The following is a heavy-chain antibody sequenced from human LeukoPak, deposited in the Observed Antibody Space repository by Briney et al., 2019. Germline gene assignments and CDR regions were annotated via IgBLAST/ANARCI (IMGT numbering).Heavy chain of an antibody. CDR1: GYSFTTYW. Sequence: GASLKISCKGSGYSFTTYWISWVRQMPGKGLEWMGRIDPSDSYTNYSPSFQGHVTISADKSISTAFLQWSSLKASDTAMYYCARLGFGELFPYYWGQGTLVTVSS. CDR3: ARLGFGELFPYY. CDR2: IDPSDSYT. V-gene: IGHV5-10-1*01. J-gene: IGHJ4*02. D-gene: IGHD3-10*01.